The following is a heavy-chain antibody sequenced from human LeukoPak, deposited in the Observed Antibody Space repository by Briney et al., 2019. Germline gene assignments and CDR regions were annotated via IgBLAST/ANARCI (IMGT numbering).Heavy chain of an antibody. CDR1: EFTFSRYW. CDR2: VSPDGLTT. J-gene: IGHJ4*02. Sequence: PGGSLRLSCAASEFTFSRYWMHWVRQAPGKGLVWVSRVSPDGLTTKYADSVKGRFTISRDNAKNTLYLQMNSLRDEDTAMYYCARGRAADYWGQGTLVTVSS. CDR3: ARGRAADY. V-gene: IGHV3-74*03.